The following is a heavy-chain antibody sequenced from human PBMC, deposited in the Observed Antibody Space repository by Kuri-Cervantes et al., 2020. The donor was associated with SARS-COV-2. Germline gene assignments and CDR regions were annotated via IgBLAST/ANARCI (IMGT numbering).Heavy chain of an antibody. J-gene: IGHJ6*03. D-gene: IGHD3-3*01. CDR2: MNPNSGNT. V-gene: IGHV1-8*03. Sequence: ASVKVSCKASGYAFTSYDINWVRQATGQGLEWMGWMNPNSGNTGYAQKFQVRVTITRNTSISTAYMELSSLRSEDTAVYYCARLGWDFWSGYRNYYYYYMDVWGKGTTVTVSS. CDR1: GYAFTSYD. CDR3: ARLGWDFWSGYRNYYYYYMDV.